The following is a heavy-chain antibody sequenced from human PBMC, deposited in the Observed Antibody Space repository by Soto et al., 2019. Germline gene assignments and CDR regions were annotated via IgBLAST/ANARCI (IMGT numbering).Heavy chain of an antibody. CDR3: AGGDYGDSIDF. CDR1: GFTFDNYG. CDR2: ISYDDSHG. D-gene: IGHD4-17*01. Sequence: HPVGSLRLSCAASGFTFDNYGMLWVRQAPGKGLEWVALISYDDSHGYYTNSVRGRFTISRDNSKNMVFLHMNSLQGDDTAVYYCAGGDYGDSIDFWGQGTLVTVSS. V-gene: IGHV3-33*01. J-gene: IGHJ4*02.